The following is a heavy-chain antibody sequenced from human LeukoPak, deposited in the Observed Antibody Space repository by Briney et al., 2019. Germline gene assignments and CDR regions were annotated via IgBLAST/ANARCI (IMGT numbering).Heavy chain of an antibody. V-gene: IGHV3-30*03. Sequence: GGSLRLSCAASGFTFSSYGMHWVRQAPGKGLEWVAVISYDGSNKYYADSVKGRFTISRDNSKNTLYLQMNSLRAEDTAVYYCASEDRGLGATTSFDYWGQGTLVTVSS. CDR2: ISYDGSNK. J-gene: IGHJ4*02. CDR3: ASEDRGLGATTSFDY. D-gene: IGHD1-26*01. CDR1: GFTFSSYG.